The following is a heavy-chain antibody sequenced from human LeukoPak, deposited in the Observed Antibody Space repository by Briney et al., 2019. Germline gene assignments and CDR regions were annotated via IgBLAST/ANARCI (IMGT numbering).Heavy chain of an antibody. D-gene: IGHD6-13*01. CDR2: IYSGGST. CDR1: GFTVSSNY. J-gene: IGHJ4*02. CDR3: AGLYSSSRYSGY. V-gene: IGHV3-53*01. Sequence: GGSLRLSCAASGFTVSSNYMSWVRQAPGKGLEWVSVIYSGGSTYYADSVKGRFTISRDNSKNTLYLQMDSLRAEDTAVYYCAGLYSSSRYSGYWGQGTLVTVSS.